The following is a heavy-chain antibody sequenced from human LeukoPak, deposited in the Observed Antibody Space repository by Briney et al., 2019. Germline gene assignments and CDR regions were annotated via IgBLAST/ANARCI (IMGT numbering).Heavy chain of an antibody. CDR2: IYTSGST. CDR3: ARECASCSIGTMDV. D-gene: IGHD2-2*01. CDR1: GGSISSYY. J-gene: IGHJ6*03. Sequence: PSETLSLTFTVSGGSISSYYWSWIRQPARKGLEWIGRIYTSGSTNYNPSLKSRVTMSVDTSRNQFSLKLNSVTAADTAVYYCARECASCSIGTMDVWGKGTTVTVSS. V-gene: IGHV4-4*07.